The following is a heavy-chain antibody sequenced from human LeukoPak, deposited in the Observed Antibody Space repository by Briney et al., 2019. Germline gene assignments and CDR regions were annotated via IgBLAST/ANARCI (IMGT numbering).Heavy chain of an antibody. V-gene: IGHV1-18*01. CDR1: GYTFTSYS. J-gene: IGHJ3*02. CDR3: AKDFVLRDYGGMNDAFDI. D-gene: IGHD4-17*01. CDR2: ISAYNGNT. Sequence: ASVKVSCKASGYTFTSYSISWVRQAPGQGLEWMGWISAYNGNTDYAQKLQGRVTMTTDTSTSTAYMELRSLRSDDTAVYYCAKDFVLRDYGGMNDAFDIWGQGTMVTVSS.